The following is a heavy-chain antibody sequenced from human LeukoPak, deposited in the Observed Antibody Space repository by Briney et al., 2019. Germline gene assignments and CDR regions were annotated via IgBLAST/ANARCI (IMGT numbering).Heavy chain of an antibody. D-gene: IGHD6-6*01. CDR2: INPNSGGT. CDR1: GYTFTGYY. J-gene: IGHJ5*02. CDR3: ARDGRGSSSSLTWFDP. V-gene: IGHV1-2*02. Sequence: ASVKVSCKASGYTFTGYYMHWVRQAPGQGLEWMGWINPNSGGTNYAQKFQGRVTMTRDTSISTAYMELSRLRSDDTAVYYCARDGRGSSSSLTWFDPWGQGTLVTVSS.